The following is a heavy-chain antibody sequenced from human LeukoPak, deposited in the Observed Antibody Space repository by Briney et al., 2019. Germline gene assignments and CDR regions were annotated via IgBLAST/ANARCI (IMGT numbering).Heavy chain of an antibody. Sequence: ASVKVSCKGSGGTFSSSAISWVRQAPGQGLEWMGWINPNSGGTNYAQKFQGRVTMTRDTSISTAYMELSRLRSDDTAVYYCARSQIVVVTVDYWGQGTLVTVSS. J-gene: IGHJ4*02. CDR3: ARSQIVVVTVDY. V-gene: IGHV1-2*02. CDR2: INPNSGGT. CDR1: GGTFSSSA. D-gene: IGHD3-22*01.